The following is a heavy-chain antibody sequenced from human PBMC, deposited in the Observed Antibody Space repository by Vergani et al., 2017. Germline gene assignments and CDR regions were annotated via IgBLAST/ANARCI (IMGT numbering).Heavy chain of an antibody. CDR2: ISYDGSNK. V-gene: IGHV3-30*18. D-gene: IGHD6-6*01. CDR3: AKDGYSSSSTFDY. CDR1: GFTFSSYG. J-gene: IGHJ4*02. Sequence: QVQLVESGGGLVQPGRSLRLSCAASGFTFSSYGMHWVRQAPGKGLEWVSFISYDGSNKYSADSVKGRFTISRDNSKNTLYLQMNSLRAEDTAVYYCAKDGYSSSSTFDYWGQGTLVTVSS.